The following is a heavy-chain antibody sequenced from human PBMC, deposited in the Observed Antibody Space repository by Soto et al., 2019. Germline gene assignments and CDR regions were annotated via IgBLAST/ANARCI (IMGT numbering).Heavy chain of an antibody. J-gene: IGHJ6*03. CDR3: ARELVGATNPYYYYYMDV. V-gene: IGHV4-31*03. D-gene: IGHD5-12*01. CDR1: GGSISSGGYY. CDR2: IYYSGST. Sequence: PSETLSLTCTVSGGSISSGGYYWSWIRQHPGKGLEWIGYIYYSGSTYYNPSLKSRVTISVDTSKNQFSLKLSSVTAADTAVYYCARELVGATNPYYYYYMDVWGKGTTVTVSS.